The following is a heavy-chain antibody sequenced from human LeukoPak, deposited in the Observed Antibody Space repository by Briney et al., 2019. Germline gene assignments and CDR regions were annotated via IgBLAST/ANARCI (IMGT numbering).Heavy chain of an antibody. CDR2: INHSGST. Sequence: SETLSLTCAVYGGSFGGYYWSWIRQPPGKGLEWIGEINHSGSTNYNPSLKSRVTISVDTSKNQFSLKLSSVTAADTAVYYCARGSITMVRGVIDYWGQGTLVTVSS. CDR3: ARGSITMVRGVIDY. J-gene: IGHJ4*02. CDR1: GGSFGGYY. D-gene: IGHD3-10*01. V-gene: IGHV4-34*01.